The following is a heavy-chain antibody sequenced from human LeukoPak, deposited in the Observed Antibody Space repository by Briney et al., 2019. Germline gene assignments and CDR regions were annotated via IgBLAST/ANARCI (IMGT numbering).Heavy chain of an antibody. CDR3: ARDLTYYDFWSGYSIDAFDI. V-gene: IGHV3-7*01. D-gene: IGHD3-3*01. CDR1: GFTFSSYW. J-gene: IGHJ3*02. Sequence: GGSLRLSCAASGFTFSSYWMSWVRQAPGKGLEWVANIKQDGSEKYYVDSVKGRFTISRDNAKNSLYLQMNSLRAEDTAVYYCARDLTYYDFWSGYSIDAFDIWGQGTMVTVSS. CDR2: IKQDGSEK.